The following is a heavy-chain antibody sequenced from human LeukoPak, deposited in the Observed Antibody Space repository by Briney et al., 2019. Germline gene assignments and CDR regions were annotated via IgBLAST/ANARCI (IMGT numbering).Heavy chain of an antibody. Sequence: GGSLRLSCAATGFTFSSYAMTWVRQAPGKGLEWVSATGGSTYYADSVKGRFTISRDNSENTLYLQMNSLRAEDTAVYYCAKQYSGGWYYFDYWGLGTLVTVSS. D-gene: IGHD6-19*01. CDR2: TGGST. V-gene: IGHV3-23*01. J-gene: IGHJ4*02. CDR1: GFTFSSYA. CDR3: AKQYSGGWYYFDY.